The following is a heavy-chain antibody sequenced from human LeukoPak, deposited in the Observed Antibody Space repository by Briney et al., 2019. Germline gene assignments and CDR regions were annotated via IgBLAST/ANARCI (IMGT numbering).Heavy chain of an antibody. J-gene: IGHJ3*02. D-gene: IGHD3-22*01. V-gene: IGHV4-4*02. Sequence: SGTLSLTCAVSGGSISSSNWWSWVRQPPGKGLEWIGEIYHSGSTNYNPSLKSRVTISVDKSKNQFSLKLSSVTAADTAVYYCARGLRIHQNYYDSSGYGDADAFDIWGQGTMVTVSS. CDR1: GGSISSSNW. CDR2: IYHSGST. CDR3: ARGLRIHQNYYDSSGYGDADAFDI.